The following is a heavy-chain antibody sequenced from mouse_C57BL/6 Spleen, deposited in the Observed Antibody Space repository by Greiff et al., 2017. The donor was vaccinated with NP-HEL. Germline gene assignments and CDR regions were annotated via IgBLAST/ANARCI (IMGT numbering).Heavy chain of an antibody. D-gene: IGHD1-1*01. J-gene: IGHJ1*03. V-gene: IGHV1-69*01. CDR2: IDPSDSYT. CDR3: ARKGTTVVAHWYFDG. Sequence: QVQLQQPGAELVMPGASVKLSCKASGYTFTSYWMHWVKQRPGQGLEWIGEIDPSDSYTNYNQKFKGKSTLTVDKSSSTAYMQLSSLTSEDSAVYYCARKGTTVVAHWYFDGWGTGTTVTVSS. CDR1: GYTFTSYW.